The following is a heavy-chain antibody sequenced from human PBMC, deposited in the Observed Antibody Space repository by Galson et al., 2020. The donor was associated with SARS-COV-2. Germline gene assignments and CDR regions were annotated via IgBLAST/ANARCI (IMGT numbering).Heavy chain of an antibody. J-gene: IGHJ4*02. Sequence: ALHGASLKISCAVSGFTFSSYWMHWVRQAPGKGLVWVSRISSEGSSTSYADSVKGRFTISGDNAKNTLYLQMNSLRAEDTAVYYCARGDMGNDYFDYWGQGTLVTVSS. CDR1: GFTFSSYW. CDR2: ISSEGSST. V-gene: IGHV3-74*01. CDR3: ARGDMGNDYFDY. D-gene: IGHD7-27*01.